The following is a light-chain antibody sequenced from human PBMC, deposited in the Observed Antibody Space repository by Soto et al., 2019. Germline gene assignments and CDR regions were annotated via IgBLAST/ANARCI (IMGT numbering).Light chain of an antibody. J-gene: IGKJ2*01. CDR1: QSISTY. CDR2: AAS. V-gene: IGKV1-39*01. Sequence: DMQMTQSPSSLSASVGDRVTITCRASQSISTYLNWYLQKPGKAPKLLIYAASGLQDGVPSRFSGGGSGTDFTLAISDLQPEDFATYYCQQTRSFPYTSGQGTKVDIK. CDR3: QQTRSFPYT.